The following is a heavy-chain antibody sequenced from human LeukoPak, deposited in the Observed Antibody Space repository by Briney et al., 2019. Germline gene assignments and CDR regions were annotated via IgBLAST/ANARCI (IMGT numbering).Heavy chain of an antibody. Sequence: GGSLRLSCAASGFTFSNYAMTWVRQAPGKGLEWVSILSDSGVYTYYADSVKGRFTISRDNAKNSLYLQMNSLRPEDTAVYYCARVGALSSSWLLYWGQGTLVTVSS. CDR3: ARVGALSSSWLLY. J-gene: IGHJ4*02. CDR1: GFTFSNYA. D-gene: IGHD6-13*01. V-gene: IGHV3-21*01. CDR2: LSDSGVYT.